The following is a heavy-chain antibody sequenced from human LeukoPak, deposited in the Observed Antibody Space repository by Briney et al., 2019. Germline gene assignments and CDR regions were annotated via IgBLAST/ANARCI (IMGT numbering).Heavy chain of an antibody. J-gene: IGHJ3*02. CDR2: ISSSRSDI. V-gene: IGHV3-48*01. D-gene: IGHD3-22*01. Sequence: TGGSLRLSCAASGFTFSDYSMNWVRQAPGKGLEWISYISSSRSDIYYADSVKGRFTISRDNAKNSLYLQMNSLRAEDTAVYYCARDATITMIVLTDAFDIWGQGTMATVSS. CDR3: ARDATITMIVLTDAFDI. CDR1: GFTFSDYS.